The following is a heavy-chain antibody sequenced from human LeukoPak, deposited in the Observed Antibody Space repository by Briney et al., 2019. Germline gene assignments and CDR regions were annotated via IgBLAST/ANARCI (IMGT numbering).Heavy chain of an antibody. CDR3: AKDQRCGELFLNFDY. J-gene: IGHJ4*02. CDR1: GFTFSSYA. D-gene: IGHD3-10*01. Sequence: PGGSLRLSCAASGFTFSSYAMSWVRQAPGKWLEWVSAISGSGGSTYYADSVKGRFTISRDNSKNTLYLQMNSLRAEDTAVYYCAKDQRCGELFLNFDYWGQGTLVTVSS. V-gene: IGHV3-23*01. CDR2: ISGSGGST.